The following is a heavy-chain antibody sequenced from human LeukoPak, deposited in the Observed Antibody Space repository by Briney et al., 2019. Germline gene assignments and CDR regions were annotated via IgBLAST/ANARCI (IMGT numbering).Heavy chain of an antibody. Sequence: SETLSLTCTVSGGSISSSSYYWGWIRQPPGKWLEWIGSIYYSGSTYYNPSLKSRVTISVDTSKNQFSLKLSSVTAADTAVYYCARVARITMIVVVITDDPFDIWGQGTMVTVSS. CDR3: ARVARITMIVVVITDDPFDI. J-gene: IGHJ3*02. D-gene: IGHD3-22*01. CDR2: IYYSGST. CDR1: GGSISSSSYY. V-gene: IGHV4-39*07.